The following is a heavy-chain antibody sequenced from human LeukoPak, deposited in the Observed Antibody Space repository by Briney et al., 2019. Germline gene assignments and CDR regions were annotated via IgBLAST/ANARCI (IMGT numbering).Heavy chain of an antibody. J-gene: IGHJ4*02. CDR3: AKDSEATTTIED. CDR2: IRYDGSNK. CDR1: GFTFSTHG. V-gene: IGHV3-30*02. Sequence: PGGSLRLSCAASGFTFSTHGMHWVRQAPGQGLEWVAIIRYDGSNKYYADSVKGRFTISRDNSKNTLYLQMNNLRAEDTAVYYCAKDSEATTTIEDWGQGTLATVSS. D-gene: IGHD5-12*01.